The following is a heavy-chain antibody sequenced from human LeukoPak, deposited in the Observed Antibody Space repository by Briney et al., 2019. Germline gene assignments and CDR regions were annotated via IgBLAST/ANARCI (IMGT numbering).Heavy chain of an antibody. Sequence: GGSLTLSCAASGFTFSSYWMSWVRQAPGKGLEWVANIKQDGSEKYYVDSVKGRFTISRDNAKNSLYLQMNSMRAEDTAVYYCARDGDIVVVPAAIGFDYWGQGTLVTVSS. CDR1: GFTFSSYW. CDR3: ARDGDIVVVPAAIGFDY. J-gene: IGHJ4*02. V-gene: IGHV3-7*01. CDR2: IKQDGSEK. D-gene: IGHD2-2*02.